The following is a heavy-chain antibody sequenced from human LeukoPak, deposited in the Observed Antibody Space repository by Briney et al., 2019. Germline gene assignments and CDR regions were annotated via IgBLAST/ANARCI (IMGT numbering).Heavy chain of an antibody. CDR1: GYTFTGYY. V-gene: IGHV1-2*02. CDR3: ARDLVDIVAGNWFDP. CDR2: ISPNRGGT. D-gene: IGHD2-2*03. Sequence: ASVKVSCKASGYTFTGYYMHWVRQAPGQGLEWIGWISPNRGGTNYAQKFQGRVTMTRDTSINTAYMQLSRLRSDDTAVYYCARDLVDIVAGNWFDPWGQGTLVTVSS. J-gene: IGHJ5*02.